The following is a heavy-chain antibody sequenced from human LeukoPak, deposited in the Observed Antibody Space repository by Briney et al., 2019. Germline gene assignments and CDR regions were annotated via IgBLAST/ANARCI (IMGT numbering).Heavy chain of an antibody. V-gene: IGHV3-9*01. CDR1: GFTFDDYA. Sequence: GGSLRLSCAASGFTFDDYAMHWVRQAPGKGLEWVSGISWNSGSIGYADSVKGRFTISRDNAKNSLYLQMTSLRAEDTAIYYCAREPGSHYFDYWGQGTLVTVSS. J-gene: IGHJ4*02. CDR3: AREPGSHYFDY. CDR2: ISWNSGSI.